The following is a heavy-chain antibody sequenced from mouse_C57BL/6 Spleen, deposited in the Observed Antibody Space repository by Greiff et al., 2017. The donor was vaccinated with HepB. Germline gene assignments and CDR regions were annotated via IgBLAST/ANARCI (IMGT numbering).Heavy chain of an antibody. CDR3: AGYYGSRGYFDY. D-gene: IGHD1-1*01. V-gene: IGHV14-2*01. CDR2: IDPEDGET. Sequence: EVQLQQSGAELVKPGASVKLSCTASGFNIKDYYMHWVKQRTEQGLEWIGRIDPEDGETKYATKFQGKATITADTSSNTAYLQLSSLTSEDTAVYYCAGYYGSRGYFDYWGQGTTLTVSS. J-gene: IGHJ2*01. CDR1: GFNIKDYY.